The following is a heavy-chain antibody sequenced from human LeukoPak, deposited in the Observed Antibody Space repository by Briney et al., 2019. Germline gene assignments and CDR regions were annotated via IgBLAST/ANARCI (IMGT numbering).Heavy chain of an antibody. D-gene: IGHD2-15*01. CDR1: GFTFSSYA. Sequence: PGGSLRLSCAASGFTFSSYAMSWVRQAPGKGLEWVSAISGSGGSTYYADSVKGRFTISRDNSKNTLYLQMNSLRAEDTAVYYCARVVVAARTEGGKLLDTGFLGFDYWGQGTLVTVSS. V-gene: IGHV3-23*01. J-gene: IGHJ4*02. CDR3: ARVVVAARTEGGKLLDTGFLGFDY. CDR2: ISGSGGST.